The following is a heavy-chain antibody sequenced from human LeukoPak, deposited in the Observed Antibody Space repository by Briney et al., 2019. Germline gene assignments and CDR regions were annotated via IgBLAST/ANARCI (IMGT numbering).Heavy chain of an antibody. CDR3: ARKDYYYYDMDV. V-gene: IGHV3-23*01. CDR1: GFTFSSYA. CDR2: ISGSGGST. Sequence: GGSLRLSCAASGFTFSSYAMNWVRQAPGKGLEWVSAISGSGGSTYYADSVKGRCTISSDNSKNTLYLQMNSLRAEDTAVYYCARKDYYYYDMDVWGQGTTVTVSS. J-gene: IGHJ6*02.